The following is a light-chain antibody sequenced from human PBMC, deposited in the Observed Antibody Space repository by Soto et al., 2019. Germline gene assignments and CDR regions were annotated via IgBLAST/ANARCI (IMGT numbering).Light chain of an antibody. Sequence: EIVLTQSPGTLSLSPGERATLSCRASQSVSSSYLYWYQQKPGHAPRLLIYGASSRATGIPDRFSGCGSGTDFTLTISRLEPEDVAVYYWQQYGSSPLTFGGGTKVEIK. V-gene: IGKV3-20*01. CDR1: QSVSSSY. CDR3: QQYGSSPLT. CDR2: GAS. J-gene: IGKJ4*01.